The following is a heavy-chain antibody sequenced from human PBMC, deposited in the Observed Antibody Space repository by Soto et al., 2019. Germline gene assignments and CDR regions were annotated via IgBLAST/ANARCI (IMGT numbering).Heavy chain of an antibody. CDR2: TSHSGNT. CDR1: GGSVSSGGFS. J-gene: IGHJ5*02. CDR3: ARSIDP. Sequence: PSETLSLTCVVSGGSVSSGGFSWNWFRQPPGKVLEWIGYTSHSGNTYYNPSLKSRVSISVDTSKNQFSLKLSSVTAADTAVYYCARSIDPWGQGTLVTVSS. V-gene: IGHV4-30-2*01.